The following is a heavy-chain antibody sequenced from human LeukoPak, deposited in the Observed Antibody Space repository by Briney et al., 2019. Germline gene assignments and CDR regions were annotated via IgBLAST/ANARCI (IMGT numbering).Heavy chain of an antibody. CDR2: ISSSSSYI. Sequence: GGSLRLSCAASGFTFTTYWMHWVRQAPGKGLEWVSSISSSSSYIYYADSVKGRFTISRDNAKNSLYLQMNSLRAEDTAVYYCARVVPAAIGLFDYWGQGTLVTVSS. CDR3: ARVVPAAIGLFDY. J-gene: IGHJ4*02. V-gene: IGHV3-21*01. D-gene: IGHD2-2*01. CDR1: GFTFTTYW.